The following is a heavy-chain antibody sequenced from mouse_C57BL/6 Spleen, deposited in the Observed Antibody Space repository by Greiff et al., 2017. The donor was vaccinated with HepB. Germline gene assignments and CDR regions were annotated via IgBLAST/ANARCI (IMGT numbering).Heavy chain of an antibody. CDR3: ARGTYEWDQYYAMDY. CDR2: INPNYGTT. V-gene: IGHV1-39*01. D-gene: IGHD5-1*01. Sequence: VQLQQSGPELVKPGASVKISCKASGYSFTDYNMNWVKQSNGKSLEWIGVINPNYGTTSYNQKFKGKATLTVDQSSSTAYMPLNSLTSEDSAVYDCARGTYEWDQYYAMDYWGQGTSGTVSA. J-gene: IGHJ4*01. CDR1: GYSFTDYN.